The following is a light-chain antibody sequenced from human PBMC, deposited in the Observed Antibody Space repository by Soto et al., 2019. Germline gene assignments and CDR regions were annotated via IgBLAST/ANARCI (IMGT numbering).Light chain of an antibody. CDR2: CND. J-gene: IGLJ3*02. V-gene: IGLV1-47*02. CDR1: SSNIGSKS. CDR3: ATRDNSLSRWV. Sequence: QSVLTQPPSASGTPGQRVTISCSGSSSNIGSKSVSWYQQVPGTAPKLLIYCNDQRPSGVPDRLSGSKSGTSASLAISGLRSEDEADYYCATRDNSLSRWVFGGGTKLTVL.